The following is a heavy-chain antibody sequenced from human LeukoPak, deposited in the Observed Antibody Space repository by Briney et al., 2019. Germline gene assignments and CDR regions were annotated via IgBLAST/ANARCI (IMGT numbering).Heavy chain of an antibody. CDR3: TRDIVSISQPYYFDY. D-gene: IGHD2-2*01. Sequence: GGSLRLSCTASGFTFGYHAINWVRQTPGRGLEWVGFIRSQAYSGTTEYATSVKDRFTISRDDSKSIAYLQMNSLKTEDTAVYYCTRDIVSISQPYYFDYWGQGTLVTVSS. J-gene: IGHJ4*02. CDR2: IRSQAYSGTT. CDR1: GFTFGYHA. V-gene: IGHV3-49*04.